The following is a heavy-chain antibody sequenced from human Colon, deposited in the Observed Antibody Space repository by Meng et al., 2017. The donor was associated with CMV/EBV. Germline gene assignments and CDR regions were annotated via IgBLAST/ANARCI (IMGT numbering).Heavy chain of an antibody. CDR2: ISSSGSTI. J-gene: IGHJ4*02. D-gene: IGHD3-3*01. V-gene: IGHV3-48*03. CDR3: ARERGDFWSGRGSFDY. Sequence: GGSLRLSCAASGFTFSSYEMNWVRQAPGKGLEWVSYISSSGSTIYYADSVKGRFTISRDNAKNSLYLQMNSLRAEDTAVYYCARERGDFWSGRGSFDYWGQGTLVTAPQ. CDR1: GFTFSSYE.